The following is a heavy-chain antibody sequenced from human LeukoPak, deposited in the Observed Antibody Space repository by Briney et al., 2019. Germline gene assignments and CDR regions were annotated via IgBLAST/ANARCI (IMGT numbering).Heavy chain of an antibody. V-gene: IGHV1-69*05. D-gene: IGHD3-16*02. Sequence: ASVKVSCKASGGTFISYAISWVRQAPGQGLEWMGGIIPIFGTANYAQKFQGRVTITTDESTSTAYMELSSLRSEDTAVYYCARALGDYVWGSYRSFDYWGQGTLVTVSS. J-gene: IGHJ4*02. CDR3: ARALGDYVWGSYRSFDY. CDR1: GGTFISYA. CDR2: IIPIFGTA.